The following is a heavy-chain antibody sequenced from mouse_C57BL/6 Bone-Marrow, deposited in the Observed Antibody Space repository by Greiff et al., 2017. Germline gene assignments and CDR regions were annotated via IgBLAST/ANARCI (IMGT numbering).Heavy chain of an antibody. D-gene: IGHD1-1*01. Sequence: QVQLQQPGAELVKPGASVKLSCKASGYTYTSYWMHWVKQRPGRGLEWIGRIDPNSGGTKYNEKFKSKATLTVDKPSSTAYMQLSSLTSEDSAVYYCASYYYGSSYYAMDYWGQGTSVTVSS. J-gene: IGHJ4*01. V-gene: IGHV1-72*01. CDR2: IDPNSGGT. CDR1: GYTYTSYW. CDR3: ASYYYGSSYYAMDY.